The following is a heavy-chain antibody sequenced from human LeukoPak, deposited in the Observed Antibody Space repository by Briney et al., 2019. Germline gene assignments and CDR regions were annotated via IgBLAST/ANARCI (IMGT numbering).Heavy chain of an antibody. V-gene: IGHV4-38-2*02. CDR1: GYSISSGYY. CDR3: ARSYCSSTSCYLHFQH. Sequence: SETLSLTCTVSGYSISSGYYWGWIRQPPGKGLEWIGSIYHSGSTYYNPSLKSRVAISVDTSKNQFSLKTRSVTAADTAVYYCARSYCSSTSCYLHFQHWGQGTLVTVSS. J-gene: IGHJ1*01. D-gene: IGHD2-2*01. CDR2: IYHSGST.